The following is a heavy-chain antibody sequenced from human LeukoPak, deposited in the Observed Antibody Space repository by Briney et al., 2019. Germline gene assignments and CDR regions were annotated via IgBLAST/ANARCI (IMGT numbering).Heavy chain of an antibody. CDR3: AKRVGSTPDY. J-gene: IGHJ4*02. Sequence: GGSLRLSCAASGFIFKNYAMMWVRQAPGKGLEWVSAIGGDGVGKDYADSVKGRFTISRDNFKDTVYLEMNSLRVEDTALYYCAKRVGSTPDYWGLGTLVTVAS. V-gene: IGHV3-23*01. CDR2: IGGDGVGK. CDR1: GFIFKNYA. D-gene: IGHD1-26*01.